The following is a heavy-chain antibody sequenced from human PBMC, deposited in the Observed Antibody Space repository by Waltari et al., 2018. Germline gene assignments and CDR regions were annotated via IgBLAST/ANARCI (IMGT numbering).Heavy chain of an antibody. CDR2: IYHSGST. CDR3: ARDSLYHYDSSGYSTDY. CDR1: GYSISSGYY. D-gene: IGHD3-22*01. J-gene: IGHJ4*02. V-gene: IGHV4-38-2*02. Sequence: QVQLQESGPGLVKPSETLSLTCTVSGYSISSGYYWGWIRQPPGKGLEWIGSIYHSGSTYYNPSPKSRVTISVDTSKNQFSLKLSSVTAADTAVYYCARDSLYHYDSSGYSTDYWGQGTLVTVSS.